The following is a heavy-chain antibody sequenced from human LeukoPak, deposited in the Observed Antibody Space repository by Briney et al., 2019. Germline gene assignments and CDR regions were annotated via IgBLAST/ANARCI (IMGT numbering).Heavy chain of an antibody. Sequence: GGSLRLSCAASGFTFSSYAMSWARQALGKGLEWVSTFSGTSTNSYADAVKGRVTISRDNSKNTLYLQMNSLRAEDTAVYYCAKLKQWQPQRYFFEYWGQGALVTVAS. J-gene: IGHJ4*02. CDR2: FSGTSTN. CDR3: AKLKQWQPQRYFFEY. V-gene: IGHV3-23*01. D-gene: IGHD6-19*01. CDR1: GFTFSSYA.